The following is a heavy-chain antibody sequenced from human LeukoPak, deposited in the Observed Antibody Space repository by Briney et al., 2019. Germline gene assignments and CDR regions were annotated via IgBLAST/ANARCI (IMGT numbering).Heavy chain of an antibody. CDR1: GGSISSSSYY. J-gene: IGHJ3*02. CDR3: ARGRVDDAFDI. CDR2: IYYSGST. Sequence: SETLSLTCTVSGGSISSSSYYWGWIRQPPGKGLEGIGSIYYSGSTYHNPSLKIRVTISVDTSKNQFSLKLSSVTAADTAVYYCARGRVDDAFDIWGQGTMVTVSS. V-gene: IGHV4-39*07. D-gene: IGHD2-15*01.